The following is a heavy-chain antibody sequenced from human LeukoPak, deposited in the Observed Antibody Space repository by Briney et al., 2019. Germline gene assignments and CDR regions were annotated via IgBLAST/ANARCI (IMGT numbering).Heavy chain of an antibody. J-gene: IGHJ5*02. CDR1: GFTFNSYS. CDR2: INSVGGTT. CDR3: AKDYSGNSGWFDP. Sequence: GGSLRLSCEASGFTFNSYSFNWVRQAPGKGLEWISYINSVGGTTFYADSVKGRFTISRDNAKNTLYLQMNSLRAEDTAVYYCAKDYSGNSGWFDPWGQGTLVTVSS. V-gene: IGHV3-48*04. D-gene: IGHD1-26*01.